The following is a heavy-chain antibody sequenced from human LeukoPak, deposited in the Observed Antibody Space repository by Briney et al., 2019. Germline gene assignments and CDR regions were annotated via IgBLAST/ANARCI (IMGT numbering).Heavy chain of an antibody. Sequence: GASVKVSCKASGYTFTGYYMHWVRQAPGQGLEWMGWINPNSGGTNYAQKFQGRVTMTRDTSISTAYMELSRLRSDDTAVYYCARDRSPYYGDYTYSDAFDIWGQGTLVTVSS. V-gene: IGHV1-2*02. CDR1: GYTFTGYY. CDR2: INPNSGGT. J-gene: IGHJ4*02. CDR3: ARDRSPYYGDYTYSDAFDI. D-gene: IGHD4-17*01.